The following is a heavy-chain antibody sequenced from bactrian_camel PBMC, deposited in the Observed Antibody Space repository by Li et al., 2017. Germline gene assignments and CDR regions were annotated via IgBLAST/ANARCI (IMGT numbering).Heavy chain of an antibody. J-gene: IGHJ4*01. CDR1: GYTYNGYC. CDR2: IDTDGST. D-gene: IGHD7*01. V-gene: IGHV3S10*01. Sequence: VQLVESGGGSVQSGGSLRLSCVASGYTYNGYCMGWFRLAPGKEREGVAIIDTDGSTFYADSVAGRFTISQDNSKNTVYLQMNSLKPGDTAMYYCAAHRTGGTWNDALAYSHWGQGTQVTVS. CDR3: AAHRTGGTWNDALAYSH.